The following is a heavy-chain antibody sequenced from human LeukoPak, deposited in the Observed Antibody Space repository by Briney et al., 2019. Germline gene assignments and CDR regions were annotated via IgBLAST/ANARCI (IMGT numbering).Heavy chain of an antibody. J-gene: IGHJ4*02. CDR1: GFTFGDYA. CDR2: IRSKAYGGTT. D-gene: IGHD2-2*01. Sequence: GGSLRLSCTAYGFTFGDYAMSWVRQAPGKGLEWVGFIRSKAYGGTTEYAASVKGRFTISRDDSKSIAYLQMNSLKTEDTAVYYCTRAPIYCSSTSCYSYYFDYWGQGTLVTVSS. CDR3: TRAPIYCSSTSCYSYYFDY. V-gene: IGHV3-49*04.